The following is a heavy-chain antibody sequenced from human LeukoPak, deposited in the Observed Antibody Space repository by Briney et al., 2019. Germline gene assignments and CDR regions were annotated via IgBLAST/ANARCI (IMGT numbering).Heavy chain of an antibody. V-gene: IGHV4-61*02. Sequence: SQTLSLTCTVSGGSISSGSYYWSWIRQPAGKGLEWIGRIYTSGSTNYNPSLKSRVTISVDTSKNQFSLKLSSVTAADTAVYYCARDGEVWAAAGTNYFDYWGQGTLVTVSS. D-gene: IGHD6-13*01. J-gene: IGHJ4*02. CDR3: ARDGEVWAAAGTNYFDY. CDR2: IYTSGST. CDR1: GGSISSGSYY.